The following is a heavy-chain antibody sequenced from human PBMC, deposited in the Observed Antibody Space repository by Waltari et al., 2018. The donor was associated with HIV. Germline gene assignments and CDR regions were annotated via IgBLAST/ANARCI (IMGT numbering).Heavy chain of an antibody. Sequence: EVQLVESGGGLVQPGGSLRLSCAASGFTVNSNHMNWVRQAPGKGLEWVSIIYSVGGTNYADSVKGRLTISRDISKNTLYLQMNNLRAEDTGVYYCVRDSGSHYGMDVWGQGTTVTVSS. J-gene: IGHJ6*02. V-gene: IGHV3-66*01. CDR2: IYSVGGT. CDR1: GFTVNSNH. D-gene: IGHD1-26*01. CDR3: VRDSGSHYGMDV.